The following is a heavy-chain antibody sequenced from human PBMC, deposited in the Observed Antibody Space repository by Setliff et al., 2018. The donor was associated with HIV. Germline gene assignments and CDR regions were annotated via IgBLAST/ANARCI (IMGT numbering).Heavy chain of an antibody. Sequence: SETLSLTCSVSGASIRSYYWSWIRQPPGKAPEWIGYIYHTGSTNNNPSLKNRLTISVDTSKNQLSLQLKSVTAADTALYYCARLRVKQLVPEALDIWDQGTMVTVSS. D-gene: IGHD6-6*01. CDR3: ARLRVKQLVPEALDI. V-gene: IGHV4-59*12. J-gene: IGHJ3*02. CDR1: GASIRSYY. CDR2: IYHTGST.